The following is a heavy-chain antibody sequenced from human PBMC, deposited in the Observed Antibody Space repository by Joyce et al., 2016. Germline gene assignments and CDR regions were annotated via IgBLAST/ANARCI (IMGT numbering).Heavy chain of an antibody. D-gene: IGHD1-14*01. Sequence: QVQLVQSGAEVKKPGASVKVSCEASGYIFIDYYLHWVRQAPGQGLEWMGWINPKSGGTSYAQNRRDRVTRTRDTSTNTAYMEVRGLKSDDTAVFYCARDSAGDNSRYGMDVWGQGTTVIVSS. CDR3: ARDSAGDNSRYGMDV. V-gene: IGHV1-2*02. CDR2: INPKSGGT. CDR1: GYIFIDYY. J-gene: IGHJ6*02.